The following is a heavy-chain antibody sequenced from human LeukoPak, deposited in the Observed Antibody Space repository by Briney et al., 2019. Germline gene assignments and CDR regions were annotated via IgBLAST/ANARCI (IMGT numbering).Heavy chain of an antibody. D-gene: IGHD6-19*01. CDR2: INSDGSST. J-gene: IGHJ2*01. CDR1: GFTFSNYW. Sequence: PGGSLRLSCAASGFTFSNYWMHWVRQAPGKGLVWVLRINSDGSSTSYADSVKGRFTISRDNAKNTLYLQMNSLRAEDTAVYYCARVVAVAGIYWYLDLWGRGTLVTVSP. CDR3: ARVVAVAGIYWYLDL. V-gene: IGHV3-74*01.